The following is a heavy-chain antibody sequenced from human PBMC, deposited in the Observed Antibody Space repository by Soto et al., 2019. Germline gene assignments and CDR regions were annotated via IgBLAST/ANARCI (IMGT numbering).Heavy chain of an antibody. V-gene: IGHV1-69*08. J-gene: IGHJ4*02. CDR1: GGTFSSYT. CDR2: IIPILGIA. Sequence: QVQLVQSGAEVRKPGSSVKVSCKASGGTFSSYTISWVRQAPGQGLEWMGRIIPILGIANYAQKFQGRVTITADKATSTAYMERSSLRSEDTAVYYCARDLSAVAGTFDYWGQGTLVTVSS. CDR3: ARDLSAVAGTFDY. D-gene: IGHD6-19*01.